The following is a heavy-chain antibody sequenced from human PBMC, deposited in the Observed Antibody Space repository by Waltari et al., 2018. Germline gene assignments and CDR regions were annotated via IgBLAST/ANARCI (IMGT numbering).Heavy chain of an antibody. D-gene: IGHD4-4*01. Sequence: EVQLVESGGGLIQPGGSLRLSCAASEFTVSSNYMSWVRQAPGKGLELVSVIYSGGSTYYGDAVKGRFTISRDNSKNTLYLQMNSLRAEDTAVYYCARHSNPGAGYFDYWGQGTLVTVSS. CDR2: IYSGGST. V-gene: IGHV3-53*01. J-gene: IGHJ4*02. CDR3: ARHSNPGAGYFDY. CDR1: EFTVSSNY.